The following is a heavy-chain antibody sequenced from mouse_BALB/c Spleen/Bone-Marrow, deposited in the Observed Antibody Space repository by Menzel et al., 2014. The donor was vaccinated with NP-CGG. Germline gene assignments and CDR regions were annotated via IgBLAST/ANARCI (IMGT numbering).Heavy chain of an antibody. V-gene: IGHV1-84*02. CDR1: GYTFTDYY. Sequence: QVQLKQSGPELVKPGTSVKISCKASGYTFTDYYINWVKQKPGQGLEWIGWIYTGSDNTKYNEKFKGKATLTVDTSSTTAYMQHSSLTSEDTAVYFCARLWYFDVWGAGTTVTVSS. J-gene: IGHJ1*01. CDR3: ARLWYFDV. CDR2: IYTGSDNT.